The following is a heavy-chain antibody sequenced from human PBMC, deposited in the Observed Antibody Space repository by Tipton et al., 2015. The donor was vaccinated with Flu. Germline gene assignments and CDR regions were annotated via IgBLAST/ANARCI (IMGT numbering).Heavy chain of an antibody. CDR2: IFRTGST. V-gene: IGHV4-38-2*01. CDR1: GDAIRSGYL. J-gene: IGHJ4*02. Sequence: LRLSCSVSGDAIRSGYLWAWIRQPPGRGLEWIGNIFRTGSTYLNPSLKGRVAISVDTSKNQFSLKLSSVTAADTAVYYCARSTYYYGSGSADYWGQGTLVTVSS. CDR3: ARSTYYYGSGSADY. D-gene: IGHD3-10*01.